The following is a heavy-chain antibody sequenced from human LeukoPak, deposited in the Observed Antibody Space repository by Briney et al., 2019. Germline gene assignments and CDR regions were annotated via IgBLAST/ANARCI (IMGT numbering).Heavy chain of an antibody. CDR2: IIPIFGTA. D-gene: IGHD2-2*01. J-gene: IGHJ3*02. CDR1: GGTFSSYA. V-gene: IGHV1-69*01. Sequence: ASVKVSCKASGGTFSSYAISWVRQAPGQGLEWMGGIIPIFGTANYAQKFQGRVTITADESTSTAYMELSSLRSEDTAVYYCARELSTGSPRAFDIWGQGTMVTVSS. CDR3: ARELSTGSPRAFDI.